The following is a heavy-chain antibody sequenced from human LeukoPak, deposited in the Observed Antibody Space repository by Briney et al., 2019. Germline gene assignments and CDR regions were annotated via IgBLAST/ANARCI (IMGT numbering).Heavy chain of an antibody. J-gene: IGHJ4*02. Sequence: GGSLRLSCAASGFIFSNYGMNGVRQAPGKGLEWVSGIGVGGTTYYADSVKGRFTISRDTSKNTLYLQMNSLRAEDTAVYYCAKAQGYYDCWGEGTPVTVSS. D-gene: IGHD3-22*01. CDR2: IGVGGTT. V-gene: IGHV3-23*01. CDR3: AKAQGYYDC. CDR1: GFIFSNYG.